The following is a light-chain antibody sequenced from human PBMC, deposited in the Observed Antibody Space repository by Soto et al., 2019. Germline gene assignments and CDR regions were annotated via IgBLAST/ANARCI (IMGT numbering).Light chain of an antibody. CDR3: CSYGGTYTYV. Sequence: QSVLTQPPSVSGAPGQRVTISCTGSSSNIGAGYVVHWYQQLPGAAPKLLIFSDNNRPSGVPDRFSGSKSGTSASLAITGLRAEDEADYYCCSYGGTYTYVFGTGTKVTVL. CDR2: SDN. V-gene: IGLV1-40*01. CDR1: SSNIGAGYV. J-gene: IGLJ1*01.